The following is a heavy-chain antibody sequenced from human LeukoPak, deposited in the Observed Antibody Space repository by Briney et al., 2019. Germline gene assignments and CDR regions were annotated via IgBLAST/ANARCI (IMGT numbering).Heavy chain of an antibody. CDR3: ARTTLETQYFDR. Sequence: PGGSLRLSCAASGFNLSAYYMDWVRQGPGKGLVWVSRLKNEGRGTKYADSVKGRFTISRDDAKNILYLQMTSLTVEDAAVYYCARTTLETQYFDRWGQGTLVTVSS. D-gene: IGHD4-23*01. J-gene: IGHJ4*02. CDR1: GFNLSAYY. V-gene: IGHV3-74*03. CDR2: LKNEGRGT.